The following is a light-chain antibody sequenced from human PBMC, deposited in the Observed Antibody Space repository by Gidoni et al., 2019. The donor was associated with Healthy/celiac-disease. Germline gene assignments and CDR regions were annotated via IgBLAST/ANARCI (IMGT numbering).Light chain of an antibody. Sequence: DIQLTQSPSFLSASVGDRVTITCRASQGISSYLAWYQQKPGKAPNLLIYAASTLQSGVPSRFSGSGSGTEFTLTISSLQPEDFATYYCQQLNSYPYTFXQXTKLEIK. CDR2: AAS. CDR3: QQLNSYPYT. CDR1: QGISSY. V-gene: IGKV1-9*01. J-gene: IGKJ2*01.